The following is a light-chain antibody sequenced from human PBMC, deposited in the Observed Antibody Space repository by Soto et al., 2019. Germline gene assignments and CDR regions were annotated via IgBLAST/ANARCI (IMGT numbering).Light chain of an antibody. Sequence: DIVMTQSPDSLAVSLCERATINCKSSQSVLYSSNNKNYLTWYQLKPGQPPKLVIHWASTRESGVPDRFSGSGSGTDFTLTIGSLQAEDVAVYYCQQYYSTPYTFGQGTKLEIK. J-gene: IGKJ2*01. CDR3: QQYYSTPYT. CDR1: QSVLYSSNNKNY. V-gene: IGKV4-1*01. CDR2: WAS.